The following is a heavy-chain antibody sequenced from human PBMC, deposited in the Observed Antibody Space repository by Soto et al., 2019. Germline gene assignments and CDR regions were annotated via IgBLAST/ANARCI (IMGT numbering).Heavy chain of an antibody. J-gene: IGHJ6*02. D-gene: IGHD2-2*01. Sequence: QVQLVQSGAEVKKPGSSVKVSCKASGGTFSSYAISWVRQAPGQGLEWMGGIIPISDRTNYAQKCQGRVPIAADESTRTAYTGLSSLRAEDTAVYYCARSQGSSTSLEIYYYSHYGMDVWGQGTTVTVSS. V-gene: IGHV1-69*01. CDR3: ARSQGSSTSLEIYYYSHYGMDV. CDR1: GGTFSSYA. CDR2: IIPISDRT.